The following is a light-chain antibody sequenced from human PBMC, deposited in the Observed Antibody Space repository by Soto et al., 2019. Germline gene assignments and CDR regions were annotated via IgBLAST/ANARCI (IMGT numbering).Light chain of an antibody. CDR2: KTS. Sequence: DIQMTQSPSTLSASVGDRVTITCRASQSISIWLAWYQQKPGKAPKLLIYKTSNLESGVPSRFSGSGSGTEFSLTISSLQPDDFATYYCQQYKSFSLTFGGGTRVEVK. V-gene: IGKV1-5*03. CDR1: QSISIW. CDR3: QQYKSFSLT. J-gene: IGKJ4*01.